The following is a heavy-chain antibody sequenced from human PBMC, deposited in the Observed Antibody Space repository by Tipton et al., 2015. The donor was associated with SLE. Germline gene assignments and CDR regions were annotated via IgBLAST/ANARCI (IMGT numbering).Heavy chain of an antibody. J-gene: IGHJ5*02. Sequence: TLSLTCAVSGYSIPSGYYLGWIRQPPGKGLEWIGTISHSGTSYYNPSLNSRVTISRDTSNNHFSLELISGTAADTAVYYCARGLQATGPWFDPWGQGTLVTVSS. D-gene: IGHD1-1*01. CDR3: ARGLQATGPWFDP. V-gene: IGHV4-38-2*01. CDR2: ISHSGTS. CDR1: GYSIPSGYY.